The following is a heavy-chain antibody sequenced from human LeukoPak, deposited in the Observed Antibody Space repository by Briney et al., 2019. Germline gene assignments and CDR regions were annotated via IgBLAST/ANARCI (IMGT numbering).Heavy chain of an antibody. CDR3: ARDGDGSGSYPPYYYGMDV. D-gene: IGHD3-10*01. Sequence: AGGSLRLSCAASGFTFKHAWMSWVRQAPGKGLEWVGRIKSKSDGGATDYAAPVKGRFTISRDDSKNTLSLQMNSLETEDTAVYYCARDGDGSGSYPPYYYGMDVWGQGTTVTVSS. CDR1: GFTFKHAW. V-gene: IGHV3-15*01. J-gene: IGHJ6*02. CDR2: IKSKSDGGAT.